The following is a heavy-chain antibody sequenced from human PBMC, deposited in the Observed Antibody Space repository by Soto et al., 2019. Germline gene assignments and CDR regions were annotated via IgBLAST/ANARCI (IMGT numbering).Heavy chain of an antibody. D-gene: IGHD3-22*01. V-gene: IGHV4-59*01. CDR1: GGSIRSYY. J-gene: IGHJ4*02. CDR3: ARGILAYYDSSGYYYFDY. Sequence: SETLSLTCIVSGGSIRSYYWSWIRQPPGKGLEWIGNIYYSGSTNYNPSRKSRVSISVDTSKNQFSLKLSSVTAADTAVYYCARGILAYYDSSGYYYFDYWGQGTLVTVSS. CDR2: IYYSGST.